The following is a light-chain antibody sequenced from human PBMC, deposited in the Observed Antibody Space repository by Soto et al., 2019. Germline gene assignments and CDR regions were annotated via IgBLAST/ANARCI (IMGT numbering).Light chain of an antibody. V-gene: IGKV1-5*03. CDR1: QSINKW. CDR3: QQYGSSSLT. J-gene: IGKJ4*01. CDR2: EVS. Sequence: DILLTQSPSTLSASVGDRVTISCRASQSINKWLAWYQHKPGKAPNLLIYEVSTLHSGVPSRFSGSGSGTEFTLTISSLQPDDFAVYYCQQYGSSSLTFGGGTKVDI.